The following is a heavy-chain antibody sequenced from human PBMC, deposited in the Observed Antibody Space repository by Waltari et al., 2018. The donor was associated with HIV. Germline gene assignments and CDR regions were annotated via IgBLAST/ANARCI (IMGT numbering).Heavy chain of an antibody. CDR2: IFYSGST. CDR3: ARWVYGDYYDAFDI. V-gene: IGHV4-39*01. D-gene: IGHD4-17*01. Sequence: QLQLQESGPGLVKPSETLSLTCTVSGGSISSSSYYWGWIRQPPGKGLEWIGSIFYSGSTDYNPALKSRGTISVDTSKNQFSRKLSSVTAADTAVYYCARWVYGDYYDAFDIWGQGTMVTVSS. CDR1: GGSISSSSYY. J-gene: IGHJ3*02.